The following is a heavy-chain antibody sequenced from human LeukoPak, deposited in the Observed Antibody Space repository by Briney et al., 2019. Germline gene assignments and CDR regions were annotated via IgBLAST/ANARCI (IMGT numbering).Heavy chain of an antibody. CDR1: GGSISSSSYY. D-gene: IGHD5-12*01. V-gene: IGHV4-39*01. CDR3: ARQGYSGYDLNP. Sequence: SETLSLTCTVSGGSISSSSYYWGWIRQPPGKGLEWIGSIYYSGSTYYNPSLKSRVTISVDTSKNQFSLKLSSVTAADTAVYYCARQGYSGYDLNPWGQGTLVTVSS. CDR2: IYYSGST. J-gene: IGHJ5*02.